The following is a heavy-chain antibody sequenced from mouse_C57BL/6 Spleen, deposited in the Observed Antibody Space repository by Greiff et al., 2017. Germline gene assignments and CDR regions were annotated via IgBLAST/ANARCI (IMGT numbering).Heavy chain of an antibody. CDR2: ISSGGSYT. Sequence: DVKLVESGGDLVKPGGSLKLSCAASGFTFSSYGMSWVRQTPDKRLEWVATISSGGSYTYYPDSVKGRFTISRDNAKNTLYLQMSSLKSEDTAMYYCAGDGLGRGFAYWGQGTLVTVSA. CDR3: AGDGLGRGFAY. J-gene: IGHJ3*01. CDR1: GFTFSSYG. V-gene: IGHV5-6*02. D-gene: IGHD4-1*01.